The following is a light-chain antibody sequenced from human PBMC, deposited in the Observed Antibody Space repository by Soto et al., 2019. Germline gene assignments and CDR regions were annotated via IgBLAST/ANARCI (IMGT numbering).Light chain of an antibody. CDR3: QQYGTSPIT. J-gene: IGKJ5*01. CDR1: QSVTSNY. V-gene: IGKV3-20*01. CDR2: GAS. Sequence: EVVMTQSPGMLSVSPGERATLSCRASQSVTSNYLAWYQQKPGQAPRLLIYGASSRATGIPDRFSGSGSGTDFTLTISRLEPEDFAVYYCQQYGTSPITFGQGTRLEI.